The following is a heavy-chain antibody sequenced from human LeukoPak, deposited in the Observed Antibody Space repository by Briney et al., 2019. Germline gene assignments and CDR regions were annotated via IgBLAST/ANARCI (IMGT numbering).Heavy chain of an antibody. CDR2: ISDRSGYT. V-gene: IGHV3-21*01. CDR3: AMDLWARGETAAIGPFDS. J-gene: IGHJ5*01. CDR1: GFTFNNYW. Sequence: PGGSLRLSCAASGFTFNNYWMSWVRQAPGKGLEWVSSISDRSGYTFYAESVRGRFTISRDNAKNSVSLHMTSLRAQDTAVYYCAMDLWARGETAAIGPFDSWGQGTLVIVSS. D-gene: IGHD2-2*02.